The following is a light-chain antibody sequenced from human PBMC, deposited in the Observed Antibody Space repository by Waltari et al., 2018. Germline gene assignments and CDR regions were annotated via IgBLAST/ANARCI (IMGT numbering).Light chain of an antibody. CDR1: QSVLYSSNNKNY. CDR3: QQYYSTPS. Sequence: DIVMTQSPDSLAVSLGERATINCKSSQSVLYSSNNKNYLAWYQQKPGQPPKLLIYWASTRESGVPDRVSGSGSGTDFTLTISSLQAEDVAVYYCQQYYSTPSFGQGTKLEIK. J-gene: IGKJ2*01. CDR2: WAS. V-gene: IGKV4-1*01.